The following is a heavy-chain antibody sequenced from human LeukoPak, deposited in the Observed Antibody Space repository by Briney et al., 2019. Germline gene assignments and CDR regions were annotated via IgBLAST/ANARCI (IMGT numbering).Heavy chain of an antibody. J-gene: IGHJ5*02. D-gene: IGHD2-15*01. V-gene: IGHV3-21*04. CDR3: AKGPDKYCTAGSCYGAS. CDR2: ISGSSTYI. CDR1: GFIFSSYS. Sequence: GGSLRLSCAASGFIFSSYSMNWVRQTPGKRLEWVPSISGSSTYIFYADSVKGRFTISRDDAKNSVYLQMNSLRADDTAIYYCAKGPDKYCTAGSCYGASWGQGTQVTVSS.